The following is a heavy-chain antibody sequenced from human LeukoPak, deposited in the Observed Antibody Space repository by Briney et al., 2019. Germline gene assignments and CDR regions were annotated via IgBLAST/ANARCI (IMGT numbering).Heavy chain of an antibody. Sequence: ASVKVSCKASGYTFTSYYMHWVRQAPGQGLEWMGIINPSGGSTSYAQKFQGRVTMTRDTSTSTVYMELSSLRSEDTAVYYCVRDHGSDGYWDAFDIWGQGTMVTVSS. V-gene: IGHV1-46*01. CDR3: VRDHGSDGYWDAFDI. CDR1: GYTFTSYY. CDR2: INPSGGST. J-gene: IGHJ3*02. D-gene: IGHD3-16*01.